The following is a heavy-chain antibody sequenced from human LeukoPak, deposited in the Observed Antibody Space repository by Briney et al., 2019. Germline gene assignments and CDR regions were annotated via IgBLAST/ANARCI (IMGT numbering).Heavy chain of an antibody. Sequence: KSSETLSLTCAVSGGSISSGGYSWSWIRQPPGKGLEWIGYIYYSGSTNYNPSLKSRVTISVDTSRNQFSLKLSSVTAADTAVYYCARTHSGYDDYWGQGTLVTVSS. V-gene: IGHV4-61*08. CDR3: ARTHSGYDDY. CDR1: GGSISSGGYS. J-gene: IGHJ4*02. CDR2: IYYSGST. D-gene: IGHD5-12*01.